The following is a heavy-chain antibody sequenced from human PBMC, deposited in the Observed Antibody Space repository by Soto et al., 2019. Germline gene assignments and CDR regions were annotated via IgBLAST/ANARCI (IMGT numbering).Heavy chain of an antibody. Sequence: ASVKGSCKASGGTFSSYAISWVRQAPGQGLEWMGWINPNSGNTGYAQKFQGRVTMTRNTSISTAYMELSSLRSEDTAVYYCARAPITIFGVVIRPHYYYGMDVWGQGTTVTVSS. J-gene: IGHJ6*02. V-gene: IGHV1-8*02. CDR1: GGTFSSYA. CDR3: ARAPITIFGVVIRPHYYYGMDV. D-gene: IGHD3-3*01. CDR2: INPNSGNT.